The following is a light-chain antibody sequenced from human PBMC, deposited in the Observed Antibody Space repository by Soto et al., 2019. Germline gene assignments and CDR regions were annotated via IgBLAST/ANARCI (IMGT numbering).Light chain of an antibody. CDR2: RND. Sequence: QSVLTQPPSVSGAPGQTVTISCTGSSSNIGADFDVHWYQHLPGTAPKLLISRNDNRPSGVPDRFSGSKSGTSASLAITGLQVEDEGDYYCCSYAGSSTWVFGGGTKLTVL. V-gene: IGLV1-40*01. CDR3: CSYAGSSTWV. CDR1: SSNIGADFD. J-gene: IGLJ3*02.